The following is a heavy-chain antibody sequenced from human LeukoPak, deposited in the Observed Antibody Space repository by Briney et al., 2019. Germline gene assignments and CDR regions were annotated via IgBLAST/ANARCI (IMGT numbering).Heavy chain of an antibody. V-gene: IGHV4-4*07. Sequence: TSETLSLTCTVSGGSISSYYWSWIRQPTGKGLEWIGRIYTSGSTNYNPSLKSRVTMSVDTSKNQFSLKLSSVTAADTAVYYCARVEFNWNYVDYWGQGTLVTLSS. CDR3: ARVEFNWNYVDY. CDR1: GGSISSYY. J-gene: IGHJ4*02. D-gene: IGHD1-20*01. CDR2: IYTSGST.